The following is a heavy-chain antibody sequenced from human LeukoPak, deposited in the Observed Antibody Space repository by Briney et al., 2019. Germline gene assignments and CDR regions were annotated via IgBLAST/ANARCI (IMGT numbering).Heavy chain of an antibody. V-gene: IGHV3-11*04. CDR1: GFTFSDYY. J-gene: IGHJ4*02. CDR2: ISSSGSTI. Sequence: PGGSLRLSCAASGFTFSDYYMSWIRQAPGKGPEWVSYISSSGSTIYYADSVKGRFTISRDNAKKALYLQMNSLRAEDTAVYYCARDLVGGPLNYWGQGTLVTVSS. D-gene: IGHD2-15*01. CDR3: ARDLVGGPLNY.